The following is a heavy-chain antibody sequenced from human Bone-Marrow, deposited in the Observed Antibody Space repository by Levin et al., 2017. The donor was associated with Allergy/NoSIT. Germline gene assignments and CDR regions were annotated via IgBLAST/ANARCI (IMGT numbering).Heavy chain of an antibody. CDR1: GGSFNNYY. Sequence: SQTLSLTCAVYGGSFNNYYWTWIRPPPGKGLEWIGEINHSGDTNYNPSLESRITISVDTSKNQFSLELRSMTAADTAIYFCARAYGSGSYFFGPCVDSWGQGALVTVSS. J-gene: IGHJ4*02. D-gene: IGHD3-10*01. CDR2: INHSGDT. CDR3: ARAYGSGSYFFGPCVDS. V-gene: IGHV4-34*01.